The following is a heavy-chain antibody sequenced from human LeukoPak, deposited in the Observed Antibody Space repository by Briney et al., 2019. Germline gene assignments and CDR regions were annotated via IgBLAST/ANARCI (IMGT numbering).Heavy chain of an antibody. CDR1: GFSFSSYA. CDR3: TKGSRGLGGFDV. Sequence: GGSLRLSCAASGFSFSSYAMSWVRQPPGKGLEWVSGIGGTVIRTNYADSVKGRFTVSRDNSKTTLYLEMNSLRVEDTAIYFCTKGSRGLGGFDVWGQGAMVTVSS. D-gene: IGHD4-23*01. CDR2: IGGTVIRT. V-gene: IGHV3-23*01. J-gene: IGHJ3*01.